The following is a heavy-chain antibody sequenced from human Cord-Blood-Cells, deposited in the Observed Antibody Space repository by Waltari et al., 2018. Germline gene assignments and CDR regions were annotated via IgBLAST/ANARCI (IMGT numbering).Heavy chain of an antibody. Sequence: QVQLVQSGAEVKKPGASVKVSCKASGYTFTGYYMHWVRHAPGQGLEWMGWINPNSGGTNYAQKFQGRVTMTRDTSISTAYMELSRLRSDDTAVYYCASTGGSSRYYYGMDVWGQGTTVTVSS. J-gene: IGHJ6*02. V-gene: IGHV1-2*02. CDR1: GYTFTGYY. CDR3: ASTGGSSRYYYGMDV. CDR2: INPNSGGT. D-gene: IGHD3-16*01.